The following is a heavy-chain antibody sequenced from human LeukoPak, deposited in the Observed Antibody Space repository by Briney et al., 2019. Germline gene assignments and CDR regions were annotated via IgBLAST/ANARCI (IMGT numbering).Heavy chain of an antibody. J-gene: IGHJ4*02. Sequence: GGSLRLSCAASGFTFSTNGMTWVRQAPGKGLEWVSGISGSGGDTYYADSVKGRFTISRDNSKNTLYLHMNSLRAEDTAVYYCAKDRGYWGQGTLVTVSS. CDR2: ISGSGGDT. CDR1: GFTFSTNG. V-gene: IGHV3-23*01. CDR3: AKDRGY.